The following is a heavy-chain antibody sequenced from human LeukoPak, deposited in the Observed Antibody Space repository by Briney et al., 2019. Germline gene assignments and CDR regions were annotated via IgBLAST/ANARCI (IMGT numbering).Heavy chain of an antibody. CDR2: IYYSGST. J-gene: IGHJ4*02. CDR1: GGSISSSSYY. V-gene: IGHV4-39*01. CDR3: ARQTYSGNYYYVGGFDY. Sequence: SETLSLTCTVSGGSISSSSYYWGWIRQPPGKGLEWIGSIYYSGSTYYNPSLKSRVTISVDTSKNQFSLKLSSVTAADTAVYYCARQTYSGNYYYVGGFDYWGQGTLVTVSS. D-gene: IGHD1-26*01.